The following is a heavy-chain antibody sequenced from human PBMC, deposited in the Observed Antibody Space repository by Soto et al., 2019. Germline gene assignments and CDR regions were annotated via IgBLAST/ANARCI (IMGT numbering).Heavy chain of an antibody. Sequence: PGGSLRLSCAASGFTFSSYAMHWVRQAPGKGLEWVAVISYDGSNKYYADSVKGRFTISRDNSKNTLYLQMNSLRAEDTAVYYCARDAGLGNYGFDYWGQGTLVTVSS. CDR2: ISYDGSNK. V-gene: IGHV3-30-3*01. CDR3: ARDAGLGNYGFDY. CDR1: GFTFSSYA. D-gene: IGHD4-4*01. J-gene: IGHJ4*02.